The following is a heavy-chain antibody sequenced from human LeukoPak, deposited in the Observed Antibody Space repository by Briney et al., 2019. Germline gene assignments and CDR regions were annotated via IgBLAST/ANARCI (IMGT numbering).Heavy chain of an antibody. CDR2: IKEDGSEK. CDR3: ARYLPYDSSGYYPYSYNYYYMDV. Sequence: GGSLRLSCAASGFIFSNYWMTWVRQAPGKGLEWVANIKEDGSEKYYVDSVKGRFIISRDNARNSLYLQMNSLRAEDTAVYYCARYLPYDSSGYYPYSYNYYYMDVWGKGTTVTVSS. V-gene: IGHV3-7*01. CDR1: GFIFSNYW. D-gene: IGHD3-22*01. J-gene: IGHJ6*03.